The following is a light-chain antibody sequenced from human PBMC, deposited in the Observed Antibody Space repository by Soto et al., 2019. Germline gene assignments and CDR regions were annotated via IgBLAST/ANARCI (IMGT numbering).Light chain of an antibody. Sequence: DIQMTQSPSTLSGSVGDRVTIPCRASESISTYLAWYQQKPGKAPRLLIYSASTRNSGIPARFSGSGSGTEFTLTISSLQSDDFAVYYCQQYSIWRTFGQGTKVDIK. CDR3: QQYSIWRT. CDR1: ESISTY. CDR2: SAS. V-gene: IGKV1-5*01. J-gene: IGKJ1*01.